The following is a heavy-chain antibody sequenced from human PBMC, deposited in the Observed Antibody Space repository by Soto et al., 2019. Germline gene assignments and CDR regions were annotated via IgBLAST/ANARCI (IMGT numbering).Heavy chain of an antibody. V-gene: IGHV1-8*01. CDR3: ARMTFYFWSGYNYYYYYYMDV. J-gene: IGHJ6*03. CDR1: GYTFTSYD. CDR2: MNPNSGNT. Sequence: ASVNVSCKASGYTFTSYDINWVRQATGQGLEWMGWMNPNSGNTGYAQKFQGRVTMTRNTSISTAYMELSSLRSEDTAVYYCARMTFYFWSGYNYYYYYYMDVWGKGTTVTVSS. D-gene: IGHD3-3*01.